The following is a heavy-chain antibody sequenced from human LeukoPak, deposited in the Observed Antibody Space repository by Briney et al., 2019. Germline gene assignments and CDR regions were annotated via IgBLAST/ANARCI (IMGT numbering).Heavy chain of an antibody. CDR3: ARLRRRGGAFDV. Sequence: SETLSLTCSVSGGSILSSNNFWGWLRQSPGKGLEWIAHIFYSGSTTYYNPSLNSRVTILLDSSRNNFSLRLRSVTAADTAVYYCARLRRRGGAFDVWGQGTMVTVSS. CDR1: GGSILSSNNF. J-gene: IGHJ3*01. D-gene: IGHD2-15*01. V-gene: IGHV4-39*07. CDR2: IFYSGST.